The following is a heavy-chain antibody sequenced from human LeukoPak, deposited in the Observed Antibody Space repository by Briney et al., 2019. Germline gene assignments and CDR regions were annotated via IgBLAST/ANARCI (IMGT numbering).Heavy chain of an antibody. J-gene: IGHJ4*02. CDR3: AKDRYGVPY. Sequence: GGSLRLSCAASGFTFSGSAMHWVRQAPGKGLEWVSAISGSGGSTYYADSVKGRFTISRDNSKNTLYLQMNSLRAEDTAVYYCAKDRYGVPYGGQGTLVTVSS. CDR1: GFTFSGSA. D-gene: IGHD3-10*01. CDR2: ISGSGGST. V-gene: IGHV3-23*01.